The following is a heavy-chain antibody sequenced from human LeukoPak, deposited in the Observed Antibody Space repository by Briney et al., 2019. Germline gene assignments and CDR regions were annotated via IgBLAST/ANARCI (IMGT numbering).Heavy chain of an antibody. Sequence: PGGSLRLSCAASGFTFSTYSMNWVRQAPGKGLEWVSSIASSSNIYYADSVKGRFTISRDNAKNSLYLQMNSLRAEDTAVYYCAKDWMSSSGYFLFDYWGQGTLVTVSS. D-gene: IGHD3-22*01. V-gene: IGHV3-21*04. CDR1: GFTFSTYS. J-gene: IGHJ4*02. CDR2: IASSSNI. CDR3: AKDWMSSSGYFLFDY.